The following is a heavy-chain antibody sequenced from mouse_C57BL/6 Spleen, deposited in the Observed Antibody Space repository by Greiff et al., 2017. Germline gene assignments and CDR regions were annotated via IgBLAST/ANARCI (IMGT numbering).Heavy chain of an antibody. CDR1: GYTFTDYY. D-gene: IGHD2-4*01. CDR2: IYPGSGNT. V-gene: IGHV1-76*01. Sequence: VQLQQSGAELVRPGASVKLSCKASGYTFTDYYINWVKQRPGQGLEWIARIYPGSGNTYYNEKFKGKATLTAEKSSSTAYMQLSSLTSEDSAVYFCARGDYDGGWYFDVWGTGTTVTVSS. CDR3: ARGDYDGGWYFDV. J-gene: IGHJ1*03.